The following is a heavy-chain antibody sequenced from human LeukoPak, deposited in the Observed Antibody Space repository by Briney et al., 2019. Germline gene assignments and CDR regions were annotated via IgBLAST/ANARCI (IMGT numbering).Heavy chain of an antibody. Sequence: GESLKISCKGSGYSFTSYWIGWVCQMPGKGLEWMGIIYPGDSDTRYSPSFQGQVTISADKSISTAYLQWSSLKASDTAMYYCARPYPDITGTVGAFDIWGQETMVTVSS. V-gene: IGHV5-51*01. CDR1: GYSFTSYW. CDR2: IYPGDSDT. J-gene: IGHJ3*02. CDR3: ARPYPDITGTVGAFDI. D-gene: IGHD1-20*01.